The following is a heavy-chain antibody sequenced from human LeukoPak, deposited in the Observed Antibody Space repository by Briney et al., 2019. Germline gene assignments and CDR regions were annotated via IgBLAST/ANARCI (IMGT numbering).Heavy chain of an antibody. D-gene: IGHD6-6*01. CDR3: ARVSSRAFDV. Sequence: SQTLSLTCAISGDSVSSYDATWNWIRQSPSRGLEWLGRTYYRSKWGNDYVVSVKSRITINPDTSKNQFSLHLNSVTPEDTAVYYCARVSSRAFDVWGQGTVVTVSP. V-gene: IGHV6-1*01. CDR1: GDSVSSYDAT. CDR2: TYYRSKWGN. J-gene: IGHJ3*01.